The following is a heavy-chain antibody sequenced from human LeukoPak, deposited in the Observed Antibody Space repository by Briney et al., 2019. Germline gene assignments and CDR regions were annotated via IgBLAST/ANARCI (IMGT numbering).Heavy chain of an antibody. CDR1: GFAFSSYW. V-gene: IGHV3-7*01. J-gene: IGHJ4*02. D-gene: IGHD3-16*01. CDR2: IKQDGSEK. CDR3: ARRGYYFDY. Sequence: GGSVRLSCGASGFAFSSYWMNWVLQAPGKGLEWVANIKQDGSEKYYVDSVKGRFTISRDNAKNSLYLQMNSLRAEDTAVYYCARRGYYFDYWGQGTLVTVSS.